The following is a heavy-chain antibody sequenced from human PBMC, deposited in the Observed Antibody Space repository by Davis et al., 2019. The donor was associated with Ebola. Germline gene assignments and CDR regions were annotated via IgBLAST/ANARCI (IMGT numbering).Heavy chain of an antibody. CDR2: INPSGGST. CDR1: GYTFTGYY. D-gene: IGHD3-22*01. J-gene: IGHJ4*02. V-gene: IGHV1-46*01. Sequence: ASVKVSCKASGYTFTGYYMHWVRQAPGQGLEWMGIINPSGGSTSYAQKFQGRVTITADESTSTAYMELRSLRSDDTAVYYCARDYYDSSGYLLGVDYWGQGTLVTVSS. CDR3: ARDYYDSSGYLLGVDY.